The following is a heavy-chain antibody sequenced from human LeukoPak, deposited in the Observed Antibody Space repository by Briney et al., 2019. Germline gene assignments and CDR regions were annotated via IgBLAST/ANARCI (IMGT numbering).Heavy chain of an antibody. CDR2: ISGSGGST. CDR1: GFTFSNFA. J-gene: IGHJ4*01. Sequence: GGSLRLSCAASGFTFSNFAMTWVRQAPGKGLEWVSGISGSGGSTFYADSVKGRFTISRDNSKNTLYLQMNSLRAEDTAVYYCAKDAGSGVYFLYYFDGWRQGTLVTISS. CDR3: AKDAGSGVYFLYYFDG. V-gene: IGHV3-23*01. D-gene: IGHD2-15*01.